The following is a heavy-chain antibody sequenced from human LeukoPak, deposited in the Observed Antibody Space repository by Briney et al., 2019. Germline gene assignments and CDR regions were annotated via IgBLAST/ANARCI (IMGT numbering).Heavy chain of an antibody. Sequence: SETLSLTCTVSGGSVDGYYWSWIRQPPGKELEWIGDIYYSGSTNYNPSLKSRVTISVDTSKSQFSLKLSSVTAADTAVYYCAGLVYYYDSSGYYYFDYWGQGTLVTVSS. CDR2: IYYSGST. D-gene: IGHD3-22*01. J-gene: IGHJ4*02. CDR3: AGLVYYYDSSGYYYFDY. CDR1: GGSVDGYY. V-gene: IGHV4-59*08.